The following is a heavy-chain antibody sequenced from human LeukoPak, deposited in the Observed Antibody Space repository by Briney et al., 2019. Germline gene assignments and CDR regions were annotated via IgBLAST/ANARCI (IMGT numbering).Heavy chain of an antibody. Sequence: GGSLRLSCAASGFTFSSYSMDWVRQAPGKGLEWVSSISSSSSYIYYADSVKGRFTISRDNAKNSLYLQMNSLRAEDTAVYYCARDPDYGGLYYGMDVWGQGTTVTVSS. J-gene: IGHJ6*02. D-gene: IGHD4-23*01. CDR3: ARDPDYGGLYYGMDV. V-gene: IGHV3-21*01. CDR1: GFTFSSYS. CDR2: ISSSSSYI.